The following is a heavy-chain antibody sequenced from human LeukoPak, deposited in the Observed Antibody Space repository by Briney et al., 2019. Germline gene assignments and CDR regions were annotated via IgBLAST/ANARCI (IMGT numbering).Heavy chain of an antibody. Sequence: PGGSLRLSCAASGFTFSSHLMHWVRQAPGKGLVWVSRISSDGTYTNYADSVRGRFTISRDNAKNSLYLQMNSLRAEDTAVYYCARDSDSSSWFRDYYYYGMDVWGQGTTVTVSS. V-gene: IGHV3-74*01. CDR3: ARDSDSSSWFRDYYYYGMDV. D-gene: IGHD6-13*01. CDR2: ISSDGTYT. J-gene: IGHJ6*02. CDR1: GFTFSSHL.